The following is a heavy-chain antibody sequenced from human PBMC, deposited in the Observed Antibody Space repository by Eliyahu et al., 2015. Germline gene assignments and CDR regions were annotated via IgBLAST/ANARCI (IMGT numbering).Heavy chain of an antibody. J-gene: IGHJ6*02. CDR2: ISGSGGST. V-gene: IGHV3-23*01. Sequence: EVQLLESGGGLVQPGGSLRLSXAASGFXFSSXXXXWVRQAPGKGLEGVSAISGSGGSTYYADSVKGRFTISRDNSKNTLYLQMNSLRAEDTAVYYCAKVGYCSGGSCYSYYGMDVWGQGTTVTVSS. CDR1: GFXFSSXX. CDR3: AKVGYCSGGSCYSYYGMDV. D-gene: IGHD2-15*01.